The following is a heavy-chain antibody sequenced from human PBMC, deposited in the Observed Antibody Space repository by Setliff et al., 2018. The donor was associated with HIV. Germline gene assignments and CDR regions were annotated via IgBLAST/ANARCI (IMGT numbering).Heavy chain of an antibody. CDR1: GGSISSGSYY. Sequence: SETLSLTCTVSGGSISSGSYYWNWIRQPAGKGLEWIGYIYYSGSTKHNPSLKSRVTISLDTSKNQFSLKLTSVTAADTAVYYCAREDYYYYGMDVWGQGTTVTVSS. CDR3: AREDYYYYGMDV. V-gene: IGHV4-61*10. J-gene: IGHJ6*02. CDR2: IYYSGST.